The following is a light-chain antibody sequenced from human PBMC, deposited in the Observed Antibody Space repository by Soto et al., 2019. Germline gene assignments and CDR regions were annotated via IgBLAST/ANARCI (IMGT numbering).Light chain of an antibody. CDR3: QQSYSTPRT. CDR2: AAS. J-gene: IGKJ1*01. CDR1: QSISSY. V-gene: IGKV1-39*01. Sequence: DIQMTQSPSSLSASVRDRVTITCRASQSISSYLNWYQQKPGKAPKLLIYAASSLQSGVPSRFSGSGSGTDFTLTFSSLQPEDFATYFCQQSYSTPRTFGQGTKVEVK.